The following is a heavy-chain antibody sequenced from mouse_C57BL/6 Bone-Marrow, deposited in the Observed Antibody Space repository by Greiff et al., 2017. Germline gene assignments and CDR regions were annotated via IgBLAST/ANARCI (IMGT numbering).Heavy chain of an antibody. CDR3: ERSPAYYGNSGFAY. CDR2: IYTADSET. Sequence: VQLQQPGAELVRPGSSVTLSCKASGYTFTSYWMHWVKQRPIQGLEWIGNIYTADSETYYNQMFKDKATLTVDKYSSTAYMQLSSLTSEDSAIYYCERSPAYYGNSGFAYWGQGTLVTVSA. V-gene: IGHV1-52*01. CDR1: GYTFTSYW. J-gene: IGHJ3*01. D-gene: IGHD2-1*01.